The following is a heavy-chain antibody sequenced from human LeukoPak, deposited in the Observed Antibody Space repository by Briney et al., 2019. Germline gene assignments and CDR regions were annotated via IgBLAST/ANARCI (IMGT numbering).Heavy chain of an antibody. D-gene: IGHD6-13*01. V-gene: IGHV3-23*01. CDR1: GFTFSSYA. CDR3: AKDPDSSSWYLDDAFDI. J-gene: IGHJ3*02. Sequence: PGGSLRLSCAASGFTFSSYAMSWVRQAPGKGLEWVSAISGSGGSTYYADSVKGRFTISRDNSKNTLYLQMNSLRAEDTAVYYCAKDPDSSSWYLDDAFDIWGQGTMVTVSS. CDR2: ISGSGGST.